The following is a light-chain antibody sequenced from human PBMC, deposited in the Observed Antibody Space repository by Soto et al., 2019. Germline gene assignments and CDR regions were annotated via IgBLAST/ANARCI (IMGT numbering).Light chain of an antibody. CDR2: TAS. J-gene: IGKJ5*01. Sequence: DIQMTQSPSSLSAPIGDTVTITCRASQDISNYLAWYQQTPGKVPKLLIYTASTLQSGVPSRFSGSGSGTDFTLTISSLQPEDVATYYCQKYNSALTFGQGTRLEMK. CDR3: QKYNSALT. V-gene: IGKV1-27*01. CDR1: QDISNY.